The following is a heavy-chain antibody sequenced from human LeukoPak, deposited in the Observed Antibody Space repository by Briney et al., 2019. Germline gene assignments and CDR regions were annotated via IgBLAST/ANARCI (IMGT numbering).Heavy chain of an antibody. Sequence: GGSLRLSCAASGFTFDDYAMHWVRQAPGKCLEWVSGISWNSGSIGYADSVKGRFTISRDNAKNSLYLQMNSLRAEDTALYYCAKDDRYCSSTSCDLGNAFDIWGQGTMVTVSS. CDR2: ISWNSGSI. V-gene: IGHV3-9*01. D-gene: IGHD2-2*01. CDR1: GFTFDDYA. J-gene: IGHJ3*02. CDR3: AKDDRYCSSTSCDLGNAFDI.